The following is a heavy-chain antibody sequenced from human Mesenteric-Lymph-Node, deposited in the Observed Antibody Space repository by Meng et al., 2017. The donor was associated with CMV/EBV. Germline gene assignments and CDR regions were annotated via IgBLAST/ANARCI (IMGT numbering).Heavy chain of an antibody. CDR1: GFTVSSNY. CDR3: ARGGVPTAFDI. Sequence: GESLKISCAISGFTVSSNYMSWVRQAPGKGLEWVAVSYNSGTIYYADSVKGRSTISRDSSKNTLYLQINSLRAEDTAVYYCARGGVPTAFDIWGQGTLVIVSS. D-gene: IGHD5-12*01. J-gene: IGHJ3*02. V-gene: IGHV3-66*02. CDR2: SYNSGTI.